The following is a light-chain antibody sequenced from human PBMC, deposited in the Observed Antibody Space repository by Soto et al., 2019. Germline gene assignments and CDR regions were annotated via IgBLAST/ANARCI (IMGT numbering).Light chain of an antibody. CDR1: QSVSSSY. CDR2: GAS. J-gene: IGKJ1*01. CDR3: QQYDSPPWT. V-gene: IGKV3-20*01. Sequence: EIVLTQSPGTLSLSPGERATLSCGASQSVSSSYLAWYQQKPGQAPRLLIYGASSRATGIPDRFSGSGSGTDFTLIISRLEPEDFAVYYCQQYDSPPWTFGQGTKVDIK.